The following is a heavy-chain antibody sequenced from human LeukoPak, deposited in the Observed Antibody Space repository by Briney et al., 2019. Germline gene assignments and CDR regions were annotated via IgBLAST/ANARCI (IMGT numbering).Heavy chain of an antibody. V-gene: IGHV1-3*01. CDR1: GYTFTSYA. CDR2: SNAGNGNT. D-gene: IGHD6-19*01. CDR3: ARDLKRGYSSGRYSWGTGSSNDY. Sequence: ASVKVSCKASGYTFTSYAMHWVRQAPGQRLEWMGWSNAGNGNTNYAQQKLQGRVTMTTDTSTSTAYMELRSLRSDDTAVYYCARDLKRGYSSGRYSWGTGSSNDYWGQGTLVTVSS. J-gene: IGHJ4*02.